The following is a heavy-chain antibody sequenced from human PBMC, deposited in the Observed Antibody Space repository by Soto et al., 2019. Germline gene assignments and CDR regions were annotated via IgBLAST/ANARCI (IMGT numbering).Heavy chain of an antibody. CDR1: GGCISSYY. CDR2: IYYSVST. D-gene: IGHD2-2*01. CDR3: ARVYCRSSSCYDVFDY. J-gene: IGHJ4*02. Sequence: SETLSLTCTVSGGCISSYYWSWIRQPPGKGLEWIGYIYYSVSTNYNPSLKSRVTISIDTSKNQFSLKLHSVTAADTAVYYCARVYCRSSSCYDVFDYWGQGTPVTVS. V-gene: IGHV4-59*08.